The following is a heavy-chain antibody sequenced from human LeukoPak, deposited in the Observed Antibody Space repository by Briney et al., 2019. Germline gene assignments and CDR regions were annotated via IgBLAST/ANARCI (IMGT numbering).Heavy chain of an antibody. Sequence: SETLSLTSTVSGGSISSSYWSWIRQPPGKGLEWIGYISYSGSTNCNPSLRSRVTISVDTSKNQFSLKLTSVTAADTAVYYCARGRSGGLVTLDYWGQGTLVTVSS. V-gene: IGHV4-59*01. CDR3: ARGRSGGLVTLDY. J-gene: IGHJ4*02. CDR1: GGSISSSY. CDR2: ISYSGST. D-gene: IGHD2-21*02.